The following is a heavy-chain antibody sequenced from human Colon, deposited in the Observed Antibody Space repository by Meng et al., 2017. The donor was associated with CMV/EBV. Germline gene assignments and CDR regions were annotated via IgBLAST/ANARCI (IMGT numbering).Heavy chain of an antibody. CDR3: ARVLSNYCSSTSCYGDGMDV. V-gene: IGHV3-53*05. CDR2: IYSGGST. Sequence: GGSLRLSCAASGFTVSSNYMSWVRQAPGQGLEWVSVIYSGGSTYYADSVKGRFTISRDNSKNTLYLQMNSLSAEDTAVYYCARVLSNYCSSTSCYGDGMDVWGQGTTVTVSS. J-gene: IGHJ6*02. D-gene: IGHD2-2*01. CDR1: GFTVSSNY.